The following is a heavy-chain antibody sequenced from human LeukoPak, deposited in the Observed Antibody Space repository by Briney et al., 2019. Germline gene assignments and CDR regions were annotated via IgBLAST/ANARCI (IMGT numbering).Heavy chain of an antibody. V-gene: IGHV1-3*01. J-gene: IGHJ4*02. CDR3: ARSGYSSGYVAYFDY. CDR2: INAGNGNT. D-gene: IGHD5-18*01. CDR1: GYTFTSYA. Sequence: ASVKVSCKASGYTFTSYAMHWVRQAPGQRLKWMGWINAGNGNTKYSQNFQGRVTITMDTSANTAYMELSSLRSEDTAVYYCARSGYSSGYVAYFDYWGQGTLVTVSS.